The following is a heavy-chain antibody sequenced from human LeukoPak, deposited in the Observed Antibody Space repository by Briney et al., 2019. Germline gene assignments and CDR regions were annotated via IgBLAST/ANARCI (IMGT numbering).Heavy chain of an antibody. V-gene: IGHV3-30*02. D-gene: IGHD3-22*01. CDR2: IRYDGSNK. Sequence: SLTLTCAASGFTFSSYDMHWVRQAPGKGLEWVAFIRYDGSNKYYADSVKGRFTMYRDNAKYSLYMEMNSLGDEDTAVYYCARDSSGYYGFDCWGRGTLVTVSS. CDR1: GFTFSSYD. J-gene: IGHJ4*02. CDR3: ARDSSGYYGFDC.